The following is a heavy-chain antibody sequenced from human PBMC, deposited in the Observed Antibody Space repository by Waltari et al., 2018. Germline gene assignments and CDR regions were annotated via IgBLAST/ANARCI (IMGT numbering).Heavy chain of an antibody. J-gene: IGHJ4*02. CDR3: ARQESDGFDY. D-gene: IGHD2-8*01. CDR2: IYHSGST. CDR1: GYSISSGYY. Sequence: QVQLQESGPGLVKPSETLSLTCAVSGYSISSGYYWGWIRQPPGKGLEWIGSIYHSGSTYYSPSLKSRVTISVDTSKNQCSLKLSSVTAADTAVYYCARQESDGFDYWGQGTLVTVSS. V-gene: IGHV4-38-2*01.